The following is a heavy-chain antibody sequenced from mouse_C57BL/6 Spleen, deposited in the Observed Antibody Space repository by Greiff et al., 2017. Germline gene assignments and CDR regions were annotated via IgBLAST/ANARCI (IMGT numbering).Heavy chain of an antibody. V-gene: IGHV1-80*01. J-gene: IGHJ2*01. CDR2: IYPGDGDT. CDR3: ARSGIYYGNLYYFDY. Sequence: VKLMESGAELVKPGASVKISCKASGYAFSSYWMNWVKQRPGKGLEWIGQIYPGDGDTNYNGKFKGKATLTADKSSSTAYMQLSSLTSEDSAVYFCARSGIYYGNLYYFDYWGQGTTLTVS. CDR1: GYAFSSYW. D-gene: IGHD2-1*01.